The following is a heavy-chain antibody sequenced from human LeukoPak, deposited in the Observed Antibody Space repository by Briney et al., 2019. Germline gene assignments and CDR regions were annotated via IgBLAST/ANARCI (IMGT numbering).Heavy chain of an antibody. Sequence: SETLSLTCTVSGGSISGGGYYWSWIRQHPGKGLEWIGYIYYSGSTYYNPSLKSRVTISVDTSKNQFSLKLSSVTAADTAVYYCARATPNYYDSSGYSTWGQGTLVTVSS. CDR3: ARATPNYYDSSGYST. V-gene: IGHV4-31*03. J-gene: IGHJ5*02. CDR1: GGSISGGGYY. D-gene: IGHD3-22*01. CDR2: IYYSGST.